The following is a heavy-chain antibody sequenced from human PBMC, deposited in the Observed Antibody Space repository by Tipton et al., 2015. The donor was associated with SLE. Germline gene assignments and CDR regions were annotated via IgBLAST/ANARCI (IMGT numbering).Heavy chain of an antibody. CDR1: GGSFSDYS. V-gene: IGHV4-34*09. Sequence: TLSLTCVVYGGSFSDYSWSWIRQSPGKGLEWIGEINHSGSTNYNPSLKSRVTISVDTSKNQFSLKLSSVTAADTAVYYCARMPLGGHFDYWGQGTLVTVSS. J-gene: IGHJ4*02. CDR3: ARMPLGGHFDY. D-gene: IGHD2-2*01. CDR2: INHSGST.